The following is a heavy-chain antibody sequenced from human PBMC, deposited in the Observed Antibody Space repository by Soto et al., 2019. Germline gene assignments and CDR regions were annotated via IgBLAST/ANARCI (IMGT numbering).Heavy chain of an antibody. J-gene: IGHJ5*02. CDR1: GFSLRTSGEG. CDR3: AKRGSRRCYGWFDP. CDR2: IYWNDDK. V-gene: IGHV2-5*01. Sequence: AGPTLVNPTPALTLTCIFSGFSLRTSGEGVGWIRQPPGKALEWLGFIYWNDDKRYSPSLKSRLTITKDTSKNQVVLTMTNMDPVDAATYHCAKRGSRRCYGWFDPWGQGTLVTVSS. D-gene: IGHD4-17*01.